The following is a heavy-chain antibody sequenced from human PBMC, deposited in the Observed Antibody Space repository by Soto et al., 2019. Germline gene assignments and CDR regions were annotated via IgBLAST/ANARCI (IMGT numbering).Heavy chain of an antibody. CDR3: ARVWYYYDSSGYEGAFDI. CDR1: GGTFSSYA. V-gene: IGHV1-69*06. J-gene: IGHJ3*02. D-gene: IGHD3-22*01. Sequence: ASVKVSCKASGGTFSSYAISWVRQAPGQGLEWMGGIIPIFGTANYAQKFQGRVTITADKSTSTAYMELSSLRSEDTAMYYCARVWYYYDSSGYEGAFDIWGQGTMVTVSS. CDR2: IIPIFGTA.